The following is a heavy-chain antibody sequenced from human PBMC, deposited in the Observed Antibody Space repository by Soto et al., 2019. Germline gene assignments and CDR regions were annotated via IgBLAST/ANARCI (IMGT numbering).Heavy chain of an antibody. J-gene: IGHJ6*02. V-gene: IGHV1-46*01. CDR2: INPSGRST. Sequence: ASVKVSCKASGYTFTSYHMHWVRQAPGQGLEWMGIINPSGRSTSYAQKSQGRVTMTRDTSTSTVYMELSSLGSEERAVYYCARDISPRGASLHDIVVVPAAYYYYYGMDVWGQGTTVTVSS. CDR3: ARDISPRGASLHDIVVVPAAYYYYYGMDV. CDR1: GYTFTSYH. D-gene: IGHD2-2*01.